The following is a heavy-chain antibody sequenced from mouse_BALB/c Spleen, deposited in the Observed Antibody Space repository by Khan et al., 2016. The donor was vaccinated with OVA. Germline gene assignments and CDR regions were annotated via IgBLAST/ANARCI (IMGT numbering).Heavy chain of an antibody. V-gene: IGHV9-3*02. CDR2: INTNTGEP. CDR3: ARRSIYYGYSDV. Sequence: QILLVQSGPELKKPGETVKISCKASGYTFTNYGMNWVKQAPGKGLKWMGWINTNTGEPTYAEEFKGRFAFSLETSASTAYLQLNNLKNEDTATYFCARRSIYYGYSDVWGAGTTVTVSS. CDR1: GYTFTNYG. J-gene: IGHJ1*01. D-gene: IGHD2-1*01.